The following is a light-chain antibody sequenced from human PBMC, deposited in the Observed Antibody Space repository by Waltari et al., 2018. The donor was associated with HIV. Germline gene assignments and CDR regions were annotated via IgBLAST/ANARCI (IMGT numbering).Light chain of an antibody. CDR2: EVS. Sequence: QSALTQPASVSGSFGQSITIPCPGTSRDVGSYNLVSWYQYHPGKAPQLIIYEVSKRPSGVSNRFSGSKSGNTASLTVSGLQAEDEAHYYCCSYARSGIPFGGGTKLTVL. CDR1: SRDVGSYNL. CDR3: CSYARSGIP. J-gene: IGLJ2*01. V-gene: IGLV2-23*02.